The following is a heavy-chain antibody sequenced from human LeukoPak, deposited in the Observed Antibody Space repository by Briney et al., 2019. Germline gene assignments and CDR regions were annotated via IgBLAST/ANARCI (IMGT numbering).Heavy chain of an antibody. CDR3: ARHEYDSSSGRYYGMDV. CDR1: GGSISSGTYY. D-gene: IGHD6-6*01. Sequence: SETLSLTCIVSGGSISSGTYYWGWIRQPPGKGLEWIGSIYYSGSTYYNPSLKSRVTISVDTSKNQFSLKLSSVTAADTAVYYCARHEYDSSSGRYYGMDVWGQGTTVTVSS. V-gene: IGHV4-39*01. J-gene: IGHJ6*02. CDR2: IYYSGST.